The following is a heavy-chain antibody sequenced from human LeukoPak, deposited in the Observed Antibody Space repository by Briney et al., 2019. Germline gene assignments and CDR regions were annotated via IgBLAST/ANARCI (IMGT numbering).Heavy chain of an antibody. CDR1: GCTFSDYY. J-gene: IGHJ4*02. Sequence: GGSLRLSCAASGCTFSDYYMSWIRQAPGKGLEWVSYISSSGTSIYHADSVKGRFTLSRDNAKNSLYLQMNSLRAEDTAVYYCARGLTGRYILTGYYNDYWGQGTLVTVSS. D-gene: IGHD3-9*01. CDR3: ARGLTGRYILTGYYNDY. V-gene: IGHV3-11*01. CDR2: ISSSGTSI.